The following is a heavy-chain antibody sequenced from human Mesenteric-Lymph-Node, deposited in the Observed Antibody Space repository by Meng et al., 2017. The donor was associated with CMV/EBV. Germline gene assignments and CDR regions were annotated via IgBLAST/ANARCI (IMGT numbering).Heavy chain of an antibody. CDR2: VDPEDGET. V-gene: IGHV1-69-2*01. CDR1: GYTFTDYY. J-gene: IGHJ5*02. Sequence: ASAKVSCKVSGYTFTDYYIHWVQQAPGKGLGWMGLVDPEDGETMYAEKFQGRVTMSADTSIDTMYMELSSLRSEDTAIYYCTAVRITTGRFDPWGQGTLVTVSS. CDR3: TAVRITTGRFDP. D-gene: IGHD4-11*01.